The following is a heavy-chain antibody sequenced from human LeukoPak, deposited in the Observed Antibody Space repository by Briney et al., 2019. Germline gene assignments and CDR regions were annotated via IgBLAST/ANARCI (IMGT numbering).Heavy chain of an antibody. CDR2: INPNSSGT. CDR3: ARISTGDSSSFEPDY. J-gene: IGHJ4*02. Sequence: ASVKVSCKASGYTFTGYYMHWVRQAPGQGLEWMGRINPNSSGTNYAQKFQGRVTMTRDTSISTAYMELSRLRSDDTAVYYCARISTGDSSSFEPDYWGQGTLVTVSS. D-gene: IGHD6-13*01. V-gene: IGHV1-2*06. CDR1: GYTFTGYY.